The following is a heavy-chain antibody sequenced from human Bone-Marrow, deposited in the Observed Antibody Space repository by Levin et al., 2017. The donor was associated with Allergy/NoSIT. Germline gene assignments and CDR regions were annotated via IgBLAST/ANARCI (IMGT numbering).Heavy chain of an antibody. CDR2: ISWNSGSI. Sequence: SLKISCAASGFTFDDYAMHWVRQAPGKGLEWVSGISWNSGSIGYADSVKGRFTISRDNAKNSLYLQMNSLRAEDTALYYCAKDIGPRLGQAAADYWGQGTLVTVSS. CDR1: GFTFDDYA. D-gene: IGHD6-13*01. V-gene: IGHV3-9*01. J-gene: IGHJ4*02. CDR3: AKDIGPRLGQAAADY.